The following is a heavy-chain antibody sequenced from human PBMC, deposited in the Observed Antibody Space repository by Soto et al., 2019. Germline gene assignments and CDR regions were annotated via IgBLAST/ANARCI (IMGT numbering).Heavy chain of an antibody. Sequence: SETLSLTCSVSGGSIGSSSYYFGWIRQPPGKGLEWIGSLYYTGTTYYNSSLKSRVTISADKSQNQFSLRLSSVTAEDTAVYFCTRGYNNGWYFDSWGQGALVTVSS. CDR1: GGSIGSSSYY. J-gene: IGHJ4*02. CDR2: LYYTGTT. CDR3: TRGYNNGWYFDS. D-gene: IGHD6-19*01. V-gene: IGHV4-39*01.